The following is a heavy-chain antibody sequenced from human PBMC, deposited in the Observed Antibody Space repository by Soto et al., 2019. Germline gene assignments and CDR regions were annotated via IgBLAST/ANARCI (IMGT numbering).Heavy chain of an antibody. CDR1: GGSFSGYY. D-gene: IGHD3-10*01. CDR2: INHSGST. Sequence: SETLSLTCAVYGGSFSGYYLSWIRQPPGKGLEWIGEINHSGSTNYNPSLKSRVTISVDTSKNQFSLKLSSVTAADTAVYYCAREAWLSWFDPWGQGTLVTVSS. J-gene: IGHJ5*02. V-gene: IGHV4-34*01. CDR3: AREAWLSWFDP.